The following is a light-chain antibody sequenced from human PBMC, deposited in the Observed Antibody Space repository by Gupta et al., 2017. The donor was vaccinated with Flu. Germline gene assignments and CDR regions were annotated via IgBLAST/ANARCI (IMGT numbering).Light chain of an antibody. CDR1: QSISNY. V-gene: IGKV1-39*01. Sequence: DIQMTQSPSSLSASVGDRVTMTCRASQSISNYVNWFQQKSGKAPKVLIYSTYNLQSGVPSRFSGSRSGTEFTLTISSLQPEDFATYFCQQSHSTPYTFGQGTRLEI. CDR2: STY. J-gene: IGKJ2*01. CDR3: QQSHSTPYT.